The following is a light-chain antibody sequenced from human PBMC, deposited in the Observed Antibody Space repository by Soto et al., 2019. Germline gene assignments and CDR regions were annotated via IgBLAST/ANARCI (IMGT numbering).Light chain of an antibody. J-gene: IGKJ4*01. Sequence: IQLTQSPPSLSAAVGDRVTITCRASQGISNYLAWYQQTPGKAPRLLIYSASTLQSGVPSRFSGSGSGTDFTLTISSLQPEAFATYDCQQLDSYPRTFGGGTKVEIK. CDR1: QGISNY. V-gene: IGKV1-9*01. CDR2: SAS. CDR3: QQLDSYPRT.